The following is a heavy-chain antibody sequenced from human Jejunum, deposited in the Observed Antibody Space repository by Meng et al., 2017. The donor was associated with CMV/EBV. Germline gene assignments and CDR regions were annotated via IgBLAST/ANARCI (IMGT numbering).Heavy chain of an antibody. V-gene: IGHV3-30-3*01. CDR1: TFSDYA. CDR3: ASPPRAYYDFWTGQDS. J-gene: IGHJ4*02. CDR2: ISYDGSNK. Sequence: TFSDYAMHWVRQAPGKGMEWVAVISYDGSNKYYADSVKGRFTISRDNSKNTLYLQMNSLRAEDTAVYYCASPPRAYYDFWTGQDSWGQGALVTVSS. D-gene: IGHD3-3*01.